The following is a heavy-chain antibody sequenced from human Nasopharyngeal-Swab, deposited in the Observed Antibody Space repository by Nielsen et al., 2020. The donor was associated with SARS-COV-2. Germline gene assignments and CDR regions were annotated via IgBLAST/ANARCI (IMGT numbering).Heavy chain of an antibody. J-gene: IGHJ4*02. D-gene: IGHD6-13*01. Sequence: GGSLRLSCAASGFTFSSYAMHWVRQAPGKGLEWVAVISHDGSKKYYGDSVEGRFIISRDNSKNTLYLQMNSLRAEDTAVYYCARDGSSWYEGYYCDNWGQGTLVTVPS. V-gene: IGHV3-30*04. CDR1: GFTFSSYA. CDR3: ARDGSSWYEGYYCDN. CDR2: ISHDGSKK.